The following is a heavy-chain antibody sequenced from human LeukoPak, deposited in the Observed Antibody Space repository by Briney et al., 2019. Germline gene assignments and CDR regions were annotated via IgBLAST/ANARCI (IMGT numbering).Heavy chain of an antibody. D-gene: IGHD1-26*01. CDR3: ARDRFSGSYPLDY. Sequence: TGGSLRLSCAASGFTFSDYYMSWIRQAPGKGLEWVSYISSSGNTIYYADSVKGRFTISRDNAKNSLYLQMNSLRAEDTAVYYCARDRFSGSYPLDYWGQGTLVTVSS. J-gene: IGHJ4*02. CDR2: ISSSGNTI. CDR1: GFTFSDYY. V-gene: IGHV3-11*01.